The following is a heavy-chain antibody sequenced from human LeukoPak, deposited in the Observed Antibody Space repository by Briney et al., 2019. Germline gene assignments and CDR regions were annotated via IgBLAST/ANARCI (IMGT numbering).Heavy chain of an antibody. J-gene: IGHJ3*02. V-gene: IGHV4-34*01. CDR2: INHSGST. Sequence: SETLSLTCAVYGGSFSSYYWSWIRQPPGKGLEWIGEINHSGSTNDNPSLKSRVTISVDMSKNQFSLKLSSVTAADTAVYYCARIGPGSYSSAFDIWGQGTMVTVSS. CDR1: GGSFSSYY. CDR3: ARIGPGSYSSAFDI. D-gene: IGHD1-26*01.